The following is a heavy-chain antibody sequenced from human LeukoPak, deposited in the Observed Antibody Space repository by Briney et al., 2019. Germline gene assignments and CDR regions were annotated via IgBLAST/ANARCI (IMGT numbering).Heavy chain of an antibody. CDR1: GYTFTGYY. CDR2: IYPRDGST. V-gene: IGHV1-46*01. CDR3: ARDQEGFDY. J-gene: IGHJ4*02. Sequence: GASVKVSSKASGYTFTGYYMHWVRQAPGQGLEWMGMIYPRDGSTSYAQKFQGRVTVTRDTSTSTVHMELSGLRSEDTAVYYCARDQEGFDYWGQGTLVTVSS.